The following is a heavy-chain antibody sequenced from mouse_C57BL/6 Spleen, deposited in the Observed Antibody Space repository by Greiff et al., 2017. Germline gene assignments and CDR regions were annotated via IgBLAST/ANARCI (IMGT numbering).Heavy chain of an antibody. J-gene: IGHJ3*01. Sequence: QVQLQQSGAELARPGASVTLSCKASGYTFTSYGISWVKQRTGQGLEWIGEIYPRSGNTYYNEKFKGKATLTADKSSSTAYMELRSLTSEDSAVYFGARSITTVVAPFAYWGQGTLVTVSA. CDR1: GYTFTSYG. V-gene: IGHV1-81*01. CDR2: IYPRSGNT. D-gene: IGHD1-1*01. CDR3: ARSITTVVAPFAY.